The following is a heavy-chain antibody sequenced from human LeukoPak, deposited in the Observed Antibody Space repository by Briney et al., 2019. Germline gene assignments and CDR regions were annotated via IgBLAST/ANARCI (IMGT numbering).Heavy chain of an antibody. J-gene: IGHJ4*02. CDR1: GFTFSSYS. V-gene: IGHV3-48*04. CDR3: ARDWCGDCYSLGY. Sequence: GGSLRLSCAASGFTFSSYSMNWVRQAPGKGLEWVSYISSSSSTIYYADSVKGRFTISRDNAKNSLYLQMNSLRAEDTAVYYCARDWCGDCYSLGYWGQGTLVTVSS. CDR2: ISSSSSTI. D-gene: IGHD2-21*02.